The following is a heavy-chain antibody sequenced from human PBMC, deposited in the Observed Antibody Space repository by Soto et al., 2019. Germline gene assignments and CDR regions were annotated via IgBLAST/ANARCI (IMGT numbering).Heavy chain of an antibody. CDR1: GFTFSSYA. Sequence: RRLSCAASGFTFSSYAMHWVRHAPGKGLEWVAVISYDGSNKYYADSVKGRFTISRDNSKNTLYLQMNSLRAEDTAVYYCARKYYDFWSGLYGMDVWGQGTTVTVPS. J-gene: IGHJ6*02. CDR2: ISYDGSNK. D-gene: IGHD3-3*01. CDR3: ARKYYDFWSGLYGMDV. V-gene: IGHV3-30-3*01.